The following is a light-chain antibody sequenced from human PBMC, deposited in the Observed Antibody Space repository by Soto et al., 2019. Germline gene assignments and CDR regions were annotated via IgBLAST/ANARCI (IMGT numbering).Light chain of an antibody. V-gene: IGLV2-14*01. CDR3: SSYTSSIVV. J-gene: IGLJ2*01. Sequence: QSALTQPASVSGSPGHSITISCTGTSSDVGGYNYVSWYQQHPGKAPKLMIYDVSNRPSGVSNRFSGSKSGNTASLTISGLQAEDEADYYCSSYTSSIVVFGGGTKVTVL. CDR1: SSDVGGYNY. CDR2: DVS.